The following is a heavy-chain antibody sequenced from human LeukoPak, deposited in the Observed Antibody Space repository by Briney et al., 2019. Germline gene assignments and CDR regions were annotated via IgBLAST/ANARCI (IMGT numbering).Heavy chain of an antibody. CDR3: ARDRISLAAAGRRYFQH. CDR1: GGSISSSNW. Sequence: SETLSLTCAVSGGSISSSNWWSWVRQPPGKGLEWIGEIYHSGSTNYNPSLKSRVTISVDKSKNQFSLKLSSVTAADTAVYYCARDRISLAAAGRRYFQHWGQGTLVTVSS. D-gene: IGHD6-13*01. J-gene: IGHJ1*01. V-gene: IGHV4-4*02. CDR2: IYHSGST.